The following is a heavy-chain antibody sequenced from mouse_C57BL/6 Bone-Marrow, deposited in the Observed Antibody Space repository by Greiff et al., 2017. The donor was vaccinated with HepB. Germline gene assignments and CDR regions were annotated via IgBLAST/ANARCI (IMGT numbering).Heavy chain of an antibody. V-gene: IGHV1-4*01. Sequence: VQGVESGAELARPGASVKMSCKASGYNFTSYTMHWVKHRPGQGLEWIGYINPSSGSTNYNQRFKDKATLTADKSSSTAYMQLTSLTSEDSAVYYCARASLYYDYDGGVAYGGRGTRVTVSA. D-gene: IGHD2-4*01. CDR1: GYNFTSYT. CDR2: INPSSGST. CDR3: ARASLYYDYDGGVAY. J-gene: IGHJ3*01.